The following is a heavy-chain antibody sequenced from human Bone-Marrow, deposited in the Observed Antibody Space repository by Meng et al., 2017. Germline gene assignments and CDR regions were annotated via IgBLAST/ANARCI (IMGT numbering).Heavy chain of an antibody. Sequence: GGSLRLSCKGSGYSFTSYWIGWVRQMPGKDLEWMGIIYPGDSDTRYSPSFQGQVTISADKSISTAYLQWSSLKASDTAMYYCARGEAYFPTTGADWLDPWGQGTLVTVSS. D-gene: IGHD2-21*01. J-gene: IGHJ5*02. V-gene: IGHV5-51*01. CDR2: IYPGDSDT. CDR1: GYSFTSYW. CDR3: ARGEAYFPTTGADWLDP.